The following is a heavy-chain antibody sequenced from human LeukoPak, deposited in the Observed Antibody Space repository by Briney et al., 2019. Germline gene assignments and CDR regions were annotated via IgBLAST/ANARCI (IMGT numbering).Heavy chain of an antibody. CDR3: ARRIQGMAPYYFDY. Sequence: GGSLRLSCTASGLTFSSYWMHWVRPAPGKGLVWVSRISSDGGSTSSADSVKGRFTISRANAKNTLYLQMNSLRAEDTAVYYCARRIQGMAPYYFDYWGQGTLVTVSS. D-gene: IGHD5-24*01. CDR1: GLTFSSYW. V-gene: IGHV3-74*01. J-gene: IGHJ4*02. CDR2: ISSDGGST.